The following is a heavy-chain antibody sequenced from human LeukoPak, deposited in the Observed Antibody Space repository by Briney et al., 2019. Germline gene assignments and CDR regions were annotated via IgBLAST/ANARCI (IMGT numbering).Heavy chain of an antibody. Sequence: ASAKVSCKASGYTFTSYGISWVRQAPGQGLEWMGWISAYNGNTNYAQKLQGRVTMTTDTSTSTAYMELRSLRSDDTAVYYCARDSLSTVVTPWSYAFDIWGQGTMVTVSS. CDR1: GYTFTSYG. J-gene: IGHJ3*02. V-gene: IGHV1-18*01. D-gene: IGHD4-23*01. CDR2: ISAYNGNT. CDR3: ARDSLSTVVTPWSYAFDI.